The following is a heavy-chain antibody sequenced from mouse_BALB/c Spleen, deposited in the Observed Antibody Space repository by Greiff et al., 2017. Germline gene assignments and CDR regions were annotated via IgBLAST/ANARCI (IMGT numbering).Heavy chain of an antibody. CDR1: GFTFSSYG. J-gene: IGHJ3*01. Sequence: EVKLMESGGGLVQPGGSLKLSCAASGFTFSSYGMSWVRQTPDKRLELVATINSNGGSTYYPDSVKGRFTISRDNAKNTLYLQMSSLKSEDTAMYYCARVGSPAWFAYWGQGTLVTVSA. CDR2: INSNGGST. V-gene: IGHV5-6-3*01. D-gene: IGHD1-1*01. CDR3: ARVGSPAWFAY.